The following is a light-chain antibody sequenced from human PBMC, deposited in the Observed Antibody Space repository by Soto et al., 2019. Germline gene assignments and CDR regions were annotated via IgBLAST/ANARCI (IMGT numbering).Light chain of an antibody. Sequence: DIQMTQSPSSVSASVGDRLTITCRASRDISNSLAWYQQTPGKAPKLLLRGASSLHRGVPSRFSGGGAGTEFTLTISSLQPEDVATYYCQKYDIAPFTFGPGTKVDIK. CDR3: QKYDIAPFT. CDR2: GAS. CDR1: RDISNS. V-gene: IGKV1-12*01. J-gene: IGKJ3*01.